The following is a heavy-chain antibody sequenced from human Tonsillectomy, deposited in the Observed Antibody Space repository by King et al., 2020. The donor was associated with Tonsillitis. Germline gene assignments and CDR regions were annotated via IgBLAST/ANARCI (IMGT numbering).Heavy chain of an antibody. CDR2: IHYSGLT. Sequence: QVQLQESGPGLVKPSETLSLTCSVSGDSMNTYYWNWIRQPPGKGLEWIGYIHYSGLTNYNPSLKSRVTISVDMSKNQFSLKLTSVTAADTALYYCARDTFVGDCYPDYWGQGTLVTVSS. CDR3: ARDTFVGDCYPDY. CDR1: GDSMNTYY. D-gene: IGHD2-21*02. V-gene: IGHV4-59*01. J-gene: IGHJ4*02.